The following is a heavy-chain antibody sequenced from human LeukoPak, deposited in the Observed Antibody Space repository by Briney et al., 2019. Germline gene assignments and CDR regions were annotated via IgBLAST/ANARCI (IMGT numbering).Heavy chain of an antibody. CDR2: IGGSGGTT. V-gene: IGHV3-23*01. Sequence: GGSLRLSCAASGFTFSSYAMSWVRQAPGKGLEWVSAIGGSGGTTYYADSVKGRFTISRDNAKNSLSLQVNSLRADDTAVYYCARVGSTVAAGTPDYWGQGTLVTVSS. J-gene: IGHJ4*02. CDR3: ARVGSTVAAGTPDY. D-gene: IGHD6-13*01. CDR1: GFTFSSYA.